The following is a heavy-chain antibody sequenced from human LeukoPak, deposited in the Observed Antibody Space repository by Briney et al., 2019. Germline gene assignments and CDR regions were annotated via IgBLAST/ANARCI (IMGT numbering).Heavy chain of an antibody. CDR1: GFTFSTSA. CDR3: ASTYGALYYFDS. D-gene: IGHD4-17*01. Sequence: PGGSLRLSCAASGFTFSTSAMTWVRQAPGKGLEWVSVIYSGGRTYYADSVKGRFTISRDNSKNTLFLQMNSLRAEDTAVYYCASTYGALYYFDSWGQGTLATVSS. V-gene: IGHV3-53*01. J-gene: IGHJ4*02. CDR2: IYSGGRT.